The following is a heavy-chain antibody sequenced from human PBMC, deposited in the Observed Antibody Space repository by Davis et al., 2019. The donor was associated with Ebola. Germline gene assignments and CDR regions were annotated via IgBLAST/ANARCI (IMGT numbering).Heavy chain of an antibody. V-gene: IGHV1-69*13. J-gene: IGHJ6*02. CDR2: IIPIFGTA. Sequence: SVKVSCKASGYTFTSYDINWVRQATGQGLEWMGGIIPIFGTANYAQKFQGRVTITADESTSTAYMELSSLRSEDTAVYYCASLFVPPTMVQGVIIESYYYYGMDVWGQGTTVTVSS. CDR1: GYTFTSYD. D-gene: IGHD3-10*01. CDR3: ASLFVPPTMVQGVIIESYYYYGMDV.